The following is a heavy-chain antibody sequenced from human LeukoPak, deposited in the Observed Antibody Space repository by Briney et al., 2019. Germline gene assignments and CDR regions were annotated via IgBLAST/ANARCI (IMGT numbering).Heavy chain of an antibody. CDR3: AREFYTALRS. CDR2: ISYSGST. J-gene: IGHJ5*02. Sequence: PSETLSLTCSVSGGSISSYYWSWIRQPPGKGLEWIGYISYSGSTNYNPSLKSRVTISVDTSKKQFSLKLSSVTAADTAVYYCAREFYTALRSWGQGTLVTVSS. CDR1: GGSISSYY. V-gene: IGHV4-59*01. D-gene: IGHD2-2*02.